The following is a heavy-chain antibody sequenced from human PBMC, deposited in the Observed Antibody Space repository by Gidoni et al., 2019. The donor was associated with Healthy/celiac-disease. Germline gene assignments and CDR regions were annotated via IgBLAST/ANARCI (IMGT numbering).Heavy chain of an antibody. CDR3: ARAPPKYYYGSGSPNWFDP. J-gene: IGHJ5*02. D-gene: IGHD3-10*01. Sequence: QVQLQQWGAGLLKPSETLSLTCAVYGGSFSGYYWSWIRQPPGKGLEWIGEINHSGSTNYNPSLKSRVTISVDTSKNQFSLKLSSVTAADTAVYYCARAPPKYYYGSGSPNWFDPWGQGTLVTVSS. CDR2: INHSGST. CDR1: GGSFSGYY. V-gene: IGHV4-34*01.